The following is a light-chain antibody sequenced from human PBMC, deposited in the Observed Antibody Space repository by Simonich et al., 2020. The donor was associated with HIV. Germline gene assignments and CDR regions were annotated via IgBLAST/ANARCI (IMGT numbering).Light chain of an antibody. V-gene: IGKV2D-29*02. CDR3: LQSIQLPRT. J-gene: IGKJ3*01. CDR2: EVS. CDR1: QRLLHSDGKTY. Sequence: DVVMTQTPLSLSVTPGQPASISCKSSQRLLHSDGKTYLYWDLQKPGQSPQLLIYEVSNLFSGVPDRFSGSGSGTDFTLKISRVEAEDVGVYYCLQSIQLPRTFGPGTKVDIK.